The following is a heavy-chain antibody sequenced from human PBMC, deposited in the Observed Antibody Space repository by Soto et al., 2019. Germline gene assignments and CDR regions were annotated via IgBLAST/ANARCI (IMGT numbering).Heavy chain of an antibody. CDR3: ARGSGRHVYNSYGIDV. V-gene: IGHV4-4*02. CDR2: IYHSGST. J-gene: IGHJ6*02. CDR1: GGSISSSNW. D-gene: IGHD3-10*01. Sequence: QVQLQESGPGLVKPSGTLSLTCAVSGGSISSSNWWSWVRQSPGKGLEWIGEIYHSGSTNYNPSLQSGVTITVDNAKNQVSLKRSTVTAADTAVYYCARGSGRHVYNSYGIDVWGQGTTVTVSS.